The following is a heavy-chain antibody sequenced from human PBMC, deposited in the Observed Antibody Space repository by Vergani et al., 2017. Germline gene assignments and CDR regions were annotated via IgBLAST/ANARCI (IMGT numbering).Heavy chain of an antibody. J-gene: IGHJ4*02. Sequence: VQLVESGGNVVQSGTSLRLSCAASGFTFINAWMTWVRQAPGKGLEWVGRIKSKTDGGTTYYAAPVKGKFTISRDNSKNTLYLQMNSLRAEDTAVYYCAKDLFIALLIVVGSPLDYWGQGTLVTVSS. CDR2: IKSKTDGGTT. CDR3: AKDLFIALLIVVGSPLDY. D-gene: IGHD2-2*01. CDR1: GFTFINAW. V-gene: IGHV3-15*01.